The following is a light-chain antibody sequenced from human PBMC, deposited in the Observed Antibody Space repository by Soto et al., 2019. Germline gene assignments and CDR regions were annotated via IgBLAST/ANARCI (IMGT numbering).Light chain of an antibody. CDR1: QSVSSSS. V-gene: IGKV3-20*01. CDR2: ATS. J-gene: IGKJ1*01. CDR3: QQSDDSPTMT. Sequence: EIVLTQSPGTMSLSPGERATLSCRASQSVSSSSLAWYQQKPGQAPRLLIYATSSRSTGIPDRFSGSGSGTDFTLTISRLEPEDFAVYYCQQSDDSPTMTFGQGTKVEIK.